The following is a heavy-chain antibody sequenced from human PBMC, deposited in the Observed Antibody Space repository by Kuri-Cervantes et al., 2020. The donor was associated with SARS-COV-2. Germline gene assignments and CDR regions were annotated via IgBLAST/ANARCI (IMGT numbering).Heavy chain of an antibody. J-gene: IGHJ3*02. CDR2: IKSKTDGGTT. Sequence: GESLKISCAASGFTFSSYAMSWVRQAPGKGLEWVGRIKSKTDGGTTDYAAPVKGRFTISRDDSKNTLYLQMSSLKTEDTAVYYCTTGADIVVVPAVMGAFDTWGQGTMVTVSS. CDR1: GFTFSSYA. CDR3: TTGADIVVVPAVMGAFDT. D-gene: IGHD2-2*01. V-gene: IGHV3-15*01.